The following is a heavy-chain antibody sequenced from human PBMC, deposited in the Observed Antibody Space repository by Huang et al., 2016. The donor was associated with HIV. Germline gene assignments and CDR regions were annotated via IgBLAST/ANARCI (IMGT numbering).Heavy chain of an antibody. Sequence: QVQLVQSGAEVRKPGSSVKVSCRASGGSFNNFGINWVRQAPGQGRGWMGGISPIFGTRNDAQRFKDRVTITADETTGVVHLEVTSLRSDDTAVYFCAKRGGAWGSPYAFDLWGPGTMVTVSS. CDR2: ISPIFGTR. V-gene: IGHV1-69*13. CDR3: AKRGGAWGSPYAFDL. D-gene: IGHD3-16*01. J-gene: IGHJ3*01. CDR1: GGSFNNFG.